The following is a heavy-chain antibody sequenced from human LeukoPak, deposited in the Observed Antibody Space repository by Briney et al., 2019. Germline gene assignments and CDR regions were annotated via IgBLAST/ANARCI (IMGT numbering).Heavy chain of an antibody. CDR1: GFTFSSYA. V-gene: IGHV3-23*01. Sequence: PGGSLRLSCAASGFTFSSYAMSWVRQAPGKGLEWVSAISGSGGSTYYADSVKGRFTISRDNSKNTLYLQMNSLRAEDTAVYYCAREGYYDSSGYYYEGYWGQGTLVTVSS. CDR3: AREGYYDSSGYYYEGY. CDR2: ISGSGGST. J-gene: IGHJ4*02. D-gene: IGHD3-22*01.